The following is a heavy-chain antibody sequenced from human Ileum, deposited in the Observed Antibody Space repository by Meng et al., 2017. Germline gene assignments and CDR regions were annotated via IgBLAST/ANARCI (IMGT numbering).Heavy chain of an antibody. CDR3: VRNEGYSLGD. CDR2: ISQDSAST. J-gene: IGHJ4*02. V-gene: IGHV4-4*02. D-gene: IGHD2-21*01. Sequence: VHVWGACPRRGKPSGTLSLTCAGSGVSISSRCWWSWVRQPPGKGLEWLGEISQDSASTNYNPSLKSRVTISLDKSKNQFSLNLNSVTAADTAVDYCVRNEGYSLGDWGQGTLVTVSS. CDR1: GVSISSRCW.